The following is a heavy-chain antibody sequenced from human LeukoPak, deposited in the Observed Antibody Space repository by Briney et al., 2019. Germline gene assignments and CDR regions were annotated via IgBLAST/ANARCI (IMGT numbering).Heavy chain of an antibody. CDR3: AREWGYSGYDNDFDY. J-gene: IGHJ4*02. CDR2: ISSDSGTL. D-gene: IGHD5-12*01. V-gene: IGHV3-48*02. Sequence: GGSLRLSCASSGFTFSAYHMNWVRQAPGKGLEWISFISSDSGTLYYADSVKGRFTISRDNAANSLYLQMNNLRDEDTAVYYCAREWGYSGYDNDFDYWGQGTLVTVSS. CDR1: GFTFSAYH.